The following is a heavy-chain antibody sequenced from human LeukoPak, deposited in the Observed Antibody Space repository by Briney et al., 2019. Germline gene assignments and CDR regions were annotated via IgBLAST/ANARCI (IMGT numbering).Heavy chain of an antibody. CDR3: ARERERGYSYGYGLDGFDC. V-gene: IGHV4-61*01. D-gene: IGHD5-18*01. CDR1: GGSVSSGSYY. CDR2: IYYSGST. J-gene: IGHJ4*02. Sequence: ASETLSLTCTVSGGSVSSGSYYWGWIRQPPGKGLEWIGYIYYSGSTNYNPSLKSRVTISVDTSKNQFSLKLSSVTAADTAVYYCARERERGYSYGYGLDGFDCWGQGTLVTVSS.